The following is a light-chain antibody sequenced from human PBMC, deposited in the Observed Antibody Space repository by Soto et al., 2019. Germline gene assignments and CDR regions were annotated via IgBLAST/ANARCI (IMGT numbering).Light chain of an antibody. CDR2: EVS. V-gene: IGLV2-8*01. J-gene: IGLJ2*01. CDR3: SSYAGNNNLI. CDR1: SSDLGDYDY. Sequence: QSALTQPPSASGSPGQSVTISCSGTSSDLGDYDYVSWYQQHPGKAPRLMIYEVSERPSGVPDRFSGSKSGNTASLTVTGLQAEGEADYYCSSYAGNNNLIFGGGTKLTVL.